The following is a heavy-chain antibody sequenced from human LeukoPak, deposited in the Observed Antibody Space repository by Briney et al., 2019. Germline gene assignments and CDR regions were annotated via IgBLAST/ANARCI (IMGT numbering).Heavy chain of an antibody. Sequence: SETLSLTCAVYGGSFSGYYWSWIRQPPGKGLEWIGEINHSGSTNYNPSLKSRVTISVDTSKNQFSLKLSSVTAADTAVYYCARDAAMGLYYYGMDVWGKGTTVTVSS. CDR1: GGSFSGYY. D-gene: IGHD5-18*01. CDR2: INHSGST. V-gene: IGHV4-34*01. J-gene: IGHJ6*04. CDR3: ARDAAMGLYYYGMDV.